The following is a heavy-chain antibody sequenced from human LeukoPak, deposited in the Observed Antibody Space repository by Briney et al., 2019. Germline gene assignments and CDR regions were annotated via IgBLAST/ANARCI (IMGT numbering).Heavy chain of an antibody. D-gene: IGHD5-12*01. CDR2: INPNSGGT. J-gene: IGHJ4*02. Sequence: GASVKVSCKASGYTFTGYYMHWVRQAPGQGLEWMGWINPNSGGTNYAQKFQGWVTMTRDTSISTAYMELSRLRSDDTAVYYCAREGTRGYSGYDRDFDYWGQGTLVTVSS. CDR3: AREGTRGYSGYDRDFDY. CDR1: GYTFTGYY. V-gene: IGHV1-2*04.